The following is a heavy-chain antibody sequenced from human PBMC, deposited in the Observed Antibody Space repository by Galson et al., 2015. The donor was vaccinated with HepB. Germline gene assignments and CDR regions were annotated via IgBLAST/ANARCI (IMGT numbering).Heavy chain of an antibody. Sequence: SLRLSCAASGFTFSSYGMHWVRQAPGKGLQWVAVISYDGSNKYYADSVKGRFTISRDNSKNTLYLQMNSLRAEDTAVYYCAKDPGFGLAWELLSGGDYWGQGTLVTVSS. V-gene: IGHV3-30*18. CDR3: AKDPGFGLAWELLSGGDY. D-gene: IGHD1-26*01. CDR1: GFTFSSYG. CDR2: ISYDGSNK. J-gene: IGHJ4*02.